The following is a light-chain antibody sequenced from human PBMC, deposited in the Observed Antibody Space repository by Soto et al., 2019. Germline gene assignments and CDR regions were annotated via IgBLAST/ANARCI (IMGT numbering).Light chain of an antibody. J-gene: IGKJ5*01. Sequence: DIVMTQSPDSLAVSLGERATINCKSSQSILSSSNNKNSLAWFQQQPGQPPKLLIYWASTRESGVPDRFSGSGSGTDFTLTISSLQAEDVAVYYCQQYYSSVVTFGQGTRLEFK. V-gene: IGKV4-1*01. CDR2: WAS. CDR1: QSILSSSNNKNS. CDR3: QQYYSSVVT.